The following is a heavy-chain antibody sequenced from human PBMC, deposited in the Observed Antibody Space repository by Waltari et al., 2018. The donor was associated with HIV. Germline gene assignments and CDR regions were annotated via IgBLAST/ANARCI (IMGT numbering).Heavy chain of an antibody. Sequence: EVQLLESGGGLVQPGGSRRLSCAASGFAYVSYAITWVRQSPEGGLEWVAAVSGSGAKSCDADSVKGRFTISRDNSKNTVFLQMNSLRAADTAIYYCAKAYYENTAYYYDFWGRGTRVTVSS. V-gene: IGHV3-23*01. J-gene: IGHJ4*02. CDR2: VSGSGAKS. D-gene: IGHD3-22*01. CDR1: GFAYVSYA. CDR3: AKAYYENTAYYYDF.